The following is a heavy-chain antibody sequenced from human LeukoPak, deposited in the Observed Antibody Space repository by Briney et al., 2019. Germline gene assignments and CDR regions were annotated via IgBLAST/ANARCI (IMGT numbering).Heavy chain of an antibody. CDR2: ISGSGGST. Sequence: GGSLRLSCAVSGFTFSSYAMSWVRQAPGEGLEWVSGISGSGGSTYYADSVKGRFTISKDNSKNTLFLQMNSLRAEDTAVYYCAKGRYSSSWYVVYFDDWVQGTLVTVSS. CDR3: AKGRYSSSWYVVYFDD. D-gene: IGHD6-13*01. CDR1: GFTFSSYA. V-gene: IGHV3-23*01. J-gene: IGHJ4*02.